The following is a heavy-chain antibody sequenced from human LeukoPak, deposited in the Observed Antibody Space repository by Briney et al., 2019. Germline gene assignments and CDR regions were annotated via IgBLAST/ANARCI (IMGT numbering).Heavy chain of an antibody. Sequence: SVKVSCKASGGTFSSYAISWVRQAPGQGLGWMGRIIPILGIANYAQKFQGRVTITADKSTSTAYMELRSLRSEDTAVYHCARPTSTITMIVGGDAFDIWGQGTMVTVSS. CDR3: ARPTSTITMIVGGDAFDI. D-gene: IGHD3-22*01. J-gene: IGHJ3*02. CDR2: IIPILGIA. CDR1: GGTFSSYA. V-gene: IGHV1-69*04.